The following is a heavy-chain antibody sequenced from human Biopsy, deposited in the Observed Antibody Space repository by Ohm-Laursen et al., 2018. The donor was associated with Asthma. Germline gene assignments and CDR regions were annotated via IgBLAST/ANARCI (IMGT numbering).Heavy chain of an antibody. CDR3: AKVRSDWVITESFDY. CDR1: GFKFDEYT. V-gene: IGHV3-9*01. Sequence: SLRLSCAASGFKFDEYTMHWVRQASGKGLEWVSGISWNSATIGYADSVEGRFTISRDNAKNSVFLHMDSLRPEDTAFYYCAKVRSDWVITESFDYWGQGVLVTASS. CDR2: ISWNSATI. D-gene: IGHD3-22*01. J-gene: IGHJ4*02.